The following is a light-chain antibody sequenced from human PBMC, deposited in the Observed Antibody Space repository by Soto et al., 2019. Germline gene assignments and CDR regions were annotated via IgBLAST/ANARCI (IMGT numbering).Light chain of an antibody. CDR2: KVS. J-gene: IGKJ2*01. CDR3: MQGTQWYT. Sequence: DVVMTQSPVSLPVTLGQPASISCKASQSLVHTDGHSYLNWFQQRPGQSPRRLIYKVSIRDSGVPDRFSGSGSGTAFTLEISRVEAEDVGIYYCMQGTQWYTFGQGTKLEI. CDR1: QSLVHTDGHSY. V-gene: IGKV2-30*02.